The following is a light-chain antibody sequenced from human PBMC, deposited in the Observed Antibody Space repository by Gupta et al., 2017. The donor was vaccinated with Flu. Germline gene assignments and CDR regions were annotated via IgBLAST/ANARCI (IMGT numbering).Light chain of an antibody. V-gene: IGLV3-21*02. CDR1: NIGTKS. CDR3: QVWDRTSDLVL. J-gene: IGLJ2*01. CDR2: DDS. Sequence: SYVLTQPPSVSVAPGQTARITCGGNNIGTKSVHWYQQKAGQAPVLVVYDDSDRPSGIPERFSGSNSGNTATLTISRVEAADEADYYCQVWDRTSDLVLFGGGTKLTVL.